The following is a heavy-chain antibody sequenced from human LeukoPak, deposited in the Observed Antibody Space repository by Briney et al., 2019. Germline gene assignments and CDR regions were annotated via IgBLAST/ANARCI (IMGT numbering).Heavy chain of an antibody. CDR1: GFTFSSHA. D-gene: IGHD3-9*01. CDR2: ITGSGAST. CDR3: AKDLGYFDWLLYPDY. Sequence: GGSLRLSCAASGFTFSSHAMGWVRQAPGKGLEWVSSITGSGASTYYGDSVKGRFTISRDNSKNTLYLQMNSLRAEDTAVYYCAKDLGYFDWLLYPDYWGQGTLVTVSS. V-gene: IGHV3-23*01. J-gene: IGHJ4*02.